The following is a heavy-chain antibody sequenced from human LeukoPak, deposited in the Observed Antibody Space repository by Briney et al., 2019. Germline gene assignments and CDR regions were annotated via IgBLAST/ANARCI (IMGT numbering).Heavy chain of an antibody. D-gene: IGHD6-19*01. CDR3: AKLAGWYNYYYYYMDV. CDR1: GGTFSSYA. V-gene: IGHV3-23*01. Sequence: SCKASGGTFSSYAMSWVRQAPGKGLEWVSAISGSGGSTYYADSVKGRFTISRDNSKNTLYLQMNSLRAEDTAVYYCAKLAGWYNYYYYYMDVWGKGTTVTVSS. CDR2: ISGSGGST. J-gene: IGHJ6*03.